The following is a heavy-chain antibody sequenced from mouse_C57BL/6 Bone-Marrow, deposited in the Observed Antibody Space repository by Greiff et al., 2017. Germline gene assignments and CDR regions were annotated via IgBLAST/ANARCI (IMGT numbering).Heavy chain of an antibody. Sequence: VQLQQSVAELVRPGASVKLSCTASGFTINNTYMHWVKQRPEQGLEWIGRIDPESGDTKYAPKFKGKATLTAATSSNTAYLQLSCLTSEYSAIYYCAMSYYSILAYWGQGTLVTVSA. J-gene: IGHJ3*01. V-gene: IGHV14-3*01. CDR3: AMSYYSILAY. D-gene: IGHD2-5*01. CDR2: IDPESGDT. CDR1: GFTINNTY.